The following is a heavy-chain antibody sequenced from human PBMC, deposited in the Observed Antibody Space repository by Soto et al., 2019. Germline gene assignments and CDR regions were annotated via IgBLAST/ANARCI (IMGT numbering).Heavy chain of an antibody. Sequence: ASVKVSCKASGYTFTSYGINWVRQATGQGLEWMGWMNPNSGNTGYPQKFQARVTMTRNTSISTAYMELSSLRFEDTAVYYCARYFSYGDMEVWGQGTTVTVSS. V-gene: IGHV1-8*01. CDR2: MNPNSGNT. J-gene: IGHJ6*01. D-gene: IGHD3-10*01. CDR3: ARYFSYGDMEV. CDR1: GYTFTSYG.